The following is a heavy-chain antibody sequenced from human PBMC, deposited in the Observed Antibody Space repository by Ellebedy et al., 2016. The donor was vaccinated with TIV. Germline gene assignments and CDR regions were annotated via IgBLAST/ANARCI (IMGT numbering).Heavy chain of an antibody. J-gene: IGHJ4*02. V-gene: IGHV4-59*01. Sequence: SETLSLTCTVSGGSISSYYWSWIRQPPGKGLEWIGYIYYSGSTNYNPSLKSRVTISVDTSKNQFSLKLSSVTAADTAVYYCARVYRSGWLVYFDYWGQGTLVTVSS. CDR3: ARVYRSGWLVYFDY. D-gene: IGHD6-19*01. CDR2: IYYSGST. CDR1: GGSISSYY.